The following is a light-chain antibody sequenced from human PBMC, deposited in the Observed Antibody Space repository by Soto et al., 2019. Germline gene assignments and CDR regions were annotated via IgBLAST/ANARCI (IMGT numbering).Light chain of an antibody. Sequence: EIVMTQSPATLSVSPGERATLSCRASQSVSSNFAWYQQKPGQAPRLLIYGASTRATGIPARFSGSGSGTEFTLTISSLQSEDFAVYYCQGVDTFGQGTKLEIK. CDR1: QSVSSN. J-gene: IGKJ2*01. CDR3: QGVDT. V-gene: IGKV3-15*01. CDR2: GAS.